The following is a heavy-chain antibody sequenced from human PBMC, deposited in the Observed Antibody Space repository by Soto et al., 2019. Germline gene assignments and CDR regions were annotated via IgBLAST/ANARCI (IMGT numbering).Heavy chain of an antibody. Sequence: EVQLLESGGGLVQPGGSLRLSCAASGFTFSSYAMRWVRQAPGKGLEWVSAISGSGDSTYYADSVKGRFTTSRDNSKNTRYLQMNSLSAEDTAVYYCARRGSGSYYDYWGQGTLVTVSS. V-gene: IGHV3-23*01. CDR2: ISGSGDST. J-gene: IGHJ4*02. D-gene: IGHD1-26*01. CDR3: ARRGSGSYYDY. CDR1: GFTFSSYA.